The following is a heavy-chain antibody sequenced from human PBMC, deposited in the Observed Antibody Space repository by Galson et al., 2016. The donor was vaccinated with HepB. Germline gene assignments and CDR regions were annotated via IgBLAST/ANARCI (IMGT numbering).Heavy chain of an antibody. V-gene: IGHV3-53*01. CDR1: GFSVSSNF. D-gene: IGHD6-13*01. J-gene: IGHJ4*02. Sequence: SLRLSCAASGFSVSSNFVSWVRQSPGKGLEWVSVIYTGGSTYYADSVKGRLTISRDNSKNMLYLQMNSLRAEGTAVYYCARAIAAAGNFDYWGQGTLVTVSS. CDR3: ARAIAAAGNFDY. CDR2: IYTGGST.